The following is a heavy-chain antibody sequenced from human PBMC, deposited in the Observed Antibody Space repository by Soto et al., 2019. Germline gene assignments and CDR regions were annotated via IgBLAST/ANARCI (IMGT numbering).Heavy chain of an antibody. Sequence: VQLVESGGGVVQPGRSLRLSCAASGFTFSSYGMHWVRQAPGKGLEWVAVISYAGSNKYYADSVKGRFTISRDNSKNTLYLQMNSLRAEDTAVYYCAKGGYCSGGSCYSGWSFDYWGQGTLVTVSS. CDR3: AKGGYCSGGSCYSGWSFDY. CDR1: GFTFSSYG. J-gene: IGHJ4*02. CDR2: ISYAGSNK. D-gene: IGHD2-15*01. V-gene: IGHV3-30*18.